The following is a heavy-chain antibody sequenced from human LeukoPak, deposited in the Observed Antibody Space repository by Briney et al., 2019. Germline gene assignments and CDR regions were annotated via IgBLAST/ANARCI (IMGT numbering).Heavy chain of an antibody. CDR2: INWNGGST. V-gene: IGHV3-20*04. CDR1: GFAFDDYG. D-gene: IGHD5-12*01. J-gene: IGHJ4*02. CDR3: ARGPSGYHNT. Sequence: GGSLRLSCAASGFAFDDYGMSWVRQAPGKGLEWVSGINWNGGSTGYADSVKGRFTISRDNAKNSLYLQMNSLGAEDTAVYYCARGPSGYHNTGGQGTLVTVSS.